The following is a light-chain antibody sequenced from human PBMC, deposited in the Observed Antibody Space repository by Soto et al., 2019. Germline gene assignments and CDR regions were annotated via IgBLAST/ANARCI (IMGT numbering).Light chain of an antibody. Sequence: DIQMTQSPSTLSWSLGDRVTITCRASQAISSKLAWYQQKPGKAPKLRIYKASTLKSGVPSRFSGSGSGTEFTLTISSLQPDDFATYCCQHYNRYSEAFGQGTKVDNK. CDR2: KAS. CDR1: QAISSK. J-gene: IGKJ1*01. V-gene: IGKV1-5*03. CDR3: QHYNRYSEA.